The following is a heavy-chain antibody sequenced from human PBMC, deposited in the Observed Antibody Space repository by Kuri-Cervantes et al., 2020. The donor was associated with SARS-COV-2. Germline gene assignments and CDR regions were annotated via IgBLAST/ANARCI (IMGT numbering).Heavy chain of an antibody. J-gene: IGHJ4*02. CDR3: ARDGNYYDSTDHAIDS. CDR2: MWYDGTNK. Sequence: GGSLRLSCAASGFSFSSYGFHWVRQAPGKGLEWVAVMWYDGTNKFYADSVKGRFTIFRDNSKNTVYLQMDSLRGEDTATYYCARDGNYYDSTDHAIDSWGQGTLVTVSS. V-gene: IGHV3-33*08. CDR1: GFSFSSYG. D-gene: IGHD3-22*01.